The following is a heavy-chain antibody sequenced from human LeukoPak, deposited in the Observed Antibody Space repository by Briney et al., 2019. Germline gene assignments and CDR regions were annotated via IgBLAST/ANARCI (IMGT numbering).Heavy chain of an antibody. CDR1: GGSISSGGYY. V-gene: IGHV4-31*03. J-gene: IGHJ6*03. Sequence: SETLSLTCTVSGGSISSGGYYWSWIRQHPGKGLEWIGYIYYSGSTYYNPSLKSRVTIPVDTSKNQFSLKLSSVTAADTAVYYCARKRITMVRGVISYYYYMDVWGKGTTVTVSS. D-gene: IGHD3-10*01. CDR3: ARKRITMVRGVISYYYYMDV. CDR2: IYYSGST.